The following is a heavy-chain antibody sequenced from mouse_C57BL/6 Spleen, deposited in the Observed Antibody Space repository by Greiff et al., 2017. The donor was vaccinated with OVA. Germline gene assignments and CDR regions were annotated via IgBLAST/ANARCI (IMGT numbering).Heavy chain of an antibody. CDR2: INPSNGGT. V-gene: IGHV1-53*01. D-gene: IGHD1-1*01. J-gene: IGHJ3*01. CDR1: GFTFTSYW. CDR3: ARSATVEGPWFAY. Sequence: QVQLQQPGTELVKPGASVKLSCKASGFTFTSYWMHWVKQRPGQGLEWIGNINPSNGGTNYNEKFKSKATLTVDKSSSTAYMRLSSLASEDSAVYYCARSATVEGPWFAYWGQGTLVTVSA.